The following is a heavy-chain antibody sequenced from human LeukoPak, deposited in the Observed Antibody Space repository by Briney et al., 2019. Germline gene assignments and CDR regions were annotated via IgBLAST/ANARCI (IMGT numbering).Heavy chain of an antibody. Sequence: SETLFLTCTVSGGSISSGSYYWSWIRQPAGKGLEWIGYIYYSGSTNYNPSLKSRVTISVDTSKNQFSLKLSSVTAADTAVYYCARVTSDYYDSSGKITGGYYFDYWGQGTLVTVSS. CDR2: IYYSGST. CDR3: ARVTSDYYDSSGKITGGYYFDY. CDR1: GGSISSGSYY. V-gene: IGHV4-61*10. J-gene: IGHJ4*02. D-gene: IGHD3-22*01.